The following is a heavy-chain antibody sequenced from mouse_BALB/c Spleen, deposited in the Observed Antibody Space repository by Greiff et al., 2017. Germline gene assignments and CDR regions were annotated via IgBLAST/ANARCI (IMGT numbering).Heavy chain of an antibody. CDR1: GYTFTSYV. CDR3: ARRRHEYALDY. CDR2: INPYNDGT. J-gene: IGHJ2*01. D-gene: IGHD5-1*01. Sequence: EVKLVESGPELVKPGASVKMSCKASGYTFTSYVMHWVKQKPGQGLEWIGYINPYNDGTKYNEKFKGKATLTSDKSSSTAYMELSSLTSEDSAVYYCARRRHEYALDYWGQGTTLTVSS. V-gene: IGHV1-14*01.